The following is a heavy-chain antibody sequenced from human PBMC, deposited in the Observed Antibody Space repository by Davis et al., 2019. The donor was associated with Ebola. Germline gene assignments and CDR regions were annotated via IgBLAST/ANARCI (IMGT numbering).Heavy chain of an antibody. D-gene: IGHD6-13*01. CDR1: GGSISSSSYY. V-gene: IGHV4-31*03. CDR2: IYYSGST. Sequence: SETLSLTCTVSGGSISSSSYYWSWIRQHPGKGLEWIGYIYYSGSTYYNPSLKSRVTISVDTSKNQFSLKLSSVTAADTAMYYCARRGTSSWYAGWFDPWGQGTLVTVSS. J-gene: IGHJ5*02. CDR3: ARRGTSSWYAGWFDP.